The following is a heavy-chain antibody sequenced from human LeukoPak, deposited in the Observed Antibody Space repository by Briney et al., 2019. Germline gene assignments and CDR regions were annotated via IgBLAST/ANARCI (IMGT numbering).Heavy chain of an antibody. Sequence: PSETLSLTCAVYGGSFSGYYWSWIRQPPGKGLERIGEINHSGSTNYNPSLKSRVTISVDTSKNQFSLKLSSVTAADTAVYYCARGRATYYYDSSGYYRYWGQGTLVTVSS. J-gene: IGHJ4*02. V-gene: IGHV4-34*01. CDR3: ARGRATYYYDSSGYYRY. CDR2: INHSGST. D-gene: IGHD3-22*01. CDR1: GGSFSGYY.